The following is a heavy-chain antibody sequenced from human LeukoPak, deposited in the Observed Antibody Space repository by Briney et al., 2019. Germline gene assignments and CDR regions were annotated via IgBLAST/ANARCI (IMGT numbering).Heavy chain of an antibody. Sequence: GASVKVSCKASGYTLTELSMHWVRQAPGKGLEWMGGFDPEDGETIYAQKFQGRATMTTDTSTSTAYMELRSLRSDDTAVYYCARKLASRPAMDYYGMDVWGQGTTVTVSS. CDR1: GYTLTELS. V-gene: IGHV1-24*01. J-gene: IGHJ6*02. D-gene: IGHD1-7*01. CDR3: ARKLASRPAMDYYGMDV. CDR2: FDPEDGET.